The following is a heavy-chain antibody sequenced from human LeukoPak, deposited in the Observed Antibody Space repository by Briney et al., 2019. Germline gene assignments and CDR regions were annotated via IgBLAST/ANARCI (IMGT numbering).Heavy chain of an antibody. J-gene: IGHJ4*02. V-gene: IGHV3-21*01. CDR1: GFTFSSYS. D-gene: IGHD2-2*01. CDR2: ISSSSYI. CDR3: ARGLLQLPDY. Sequence: GGSLRLSCAASGFTFSSYSMNWVRQAPGKGLEWVSSISSSSYIYYAGSVKGRFTISRDNAKNSLYLQMNSLRGEDTAVYYCARGLLQLPDYWGQGTLVTVSS.